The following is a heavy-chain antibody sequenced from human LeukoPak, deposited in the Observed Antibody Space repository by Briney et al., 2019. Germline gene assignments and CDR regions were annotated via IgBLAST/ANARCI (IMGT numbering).Heavy chain of an antibody. J-gene: IGHJ4*02. CDR1: GFTFSSYG. Sequence: GGSLRLSCAASGFTFSSYGMHWVCQAPGKGLEWVAVIWYDGSNKYYADSVKGRFTISRDNSKNTLYLQMNSLRAEDTDVYYCGRDPGRDGSNLDHFDYWGQGSLVTVSS. V-gene: IGHV3-33*01. CDR2: IWYDGSNK. CDR3: GRDPGRDGSNLDHFDY. D-gene: IGHD5-24*01.